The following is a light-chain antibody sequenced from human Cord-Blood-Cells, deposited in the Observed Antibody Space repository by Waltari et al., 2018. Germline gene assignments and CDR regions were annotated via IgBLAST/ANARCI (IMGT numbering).Light chain of an antibody. Sequence: SYELTQPPSVSVSPGQTASITSSGDKLGDKYACWYQQKPGPSPVLVIYQDRKRPPGIPVRFSGSNSGNTATLTISGTQAIDEADYYCQAWDSSTVVFGGVTKLTVL. CDR2: QDR. V-gene: IGLV3-1*01. J-gene: IGLJ2*01. CDR3: QAWDSSTVV. CDR1: KLGDKY.